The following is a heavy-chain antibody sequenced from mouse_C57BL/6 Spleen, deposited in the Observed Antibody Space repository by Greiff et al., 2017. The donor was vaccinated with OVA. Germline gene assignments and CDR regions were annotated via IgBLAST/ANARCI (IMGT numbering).Heavy chain of an antibody. CDR2: IYPRSGNT. Sequence: QVHVKQSGAELARPGASVKLSCKASGYTFTSYGISWVKQRTGQGLEWIGEIYPRSGNTYYNEKFKGKATLTADKSSSTAYMELRSLTSEDSAVYFCARSDEDYAMDYWGQGTSVTVSS. CDR1: GYTFTSYG. J-gene: IGHJ4*01. D-gene: IGHD2-3*01. V-gene: IGHV1-81*01. CDR3: ARSDEDYAMDY.